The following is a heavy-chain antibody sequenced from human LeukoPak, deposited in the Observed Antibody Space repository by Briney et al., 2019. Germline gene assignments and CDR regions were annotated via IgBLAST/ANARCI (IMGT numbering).Heavy chain of an antibody. J-gene: IGHJ4*02. CDR3: ARHFYGSGTYYHFDY. Sequence: ASVNVSCTASGYSFPSYGISWVRQAPGQGPEWMGWISPYNDNTNYAQKLQGRATLTTDTSTSTAYMELRSLRSDDTAVYYCARHFYGSGTYYHFDYWGQGTLVTVSS. V-gene: IGHV1-18*01. D-gene: IGHD3-10*01. CDR2: ISPYNDNT. CDR1: GYSFPSYG.